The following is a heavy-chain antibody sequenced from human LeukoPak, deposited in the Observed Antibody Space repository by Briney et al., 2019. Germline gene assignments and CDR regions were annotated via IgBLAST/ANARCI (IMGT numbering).Heavy chain of an antibody. V-gene: IGHV4-39*02. J-gene: IGHJ5*02. Sequence: SETLSLTCTVSGVSITINTYTWGWIRQTPGKGLEFIASLHYNGNTYSNPSLKSRVTLSLDMSKNHFSLKLTSVTAADTALYYCVRLPTGYPNWFDTWGQGTLVSVSS. CDR3: VRLPTGYPNWFDT. CDR2: LHYNGNT. CDR1: GVSITINTYT. D-gene: IGHD3-16*02.